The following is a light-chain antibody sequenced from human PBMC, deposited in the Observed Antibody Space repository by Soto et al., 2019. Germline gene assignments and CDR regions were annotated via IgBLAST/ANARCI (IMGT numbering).Light chain of an antibody. CDR3: QQYNNYLWT. CDR2: KAS. CDR1: QSISSW. J-gene: IGKJ1*01. Sequence: DIPMTQSPSTLSASVGDRVTITCRASQSISSWLAWYQQKPGKAPKLLIYKASSLESGVPSRFSGSGSGTEFTLTISSLQPDDFATYYCQQYNNYLWTFGQGTKVEI. V-gene: IGKV1-5*03.